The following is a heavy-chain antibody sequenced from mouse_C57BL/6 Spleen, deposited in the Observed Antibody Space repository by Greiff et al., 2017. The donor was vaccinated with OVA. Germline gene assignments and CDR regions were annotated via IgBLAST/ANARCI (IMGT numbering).Heavy chain of an antibody. D-gene: IGHD2-12*01. J-gene: IGHJ3*01. CDR2: ISYDGSN. CDR3: ARDRDYSSWFAY. V-gene: IGHV3-6*01. Sequence: ESGPGLVKPSQSLSLTCSVTGYSITSGYYWNWIRQFPGNKLEWMGYISYDGSNNYNPSLKNRISITRDTSKNQFFLKLNSVTTEDTATYYCARDRDYSSWFAYWGQGTLVTVSA. CDR1: GYSITSGYY.